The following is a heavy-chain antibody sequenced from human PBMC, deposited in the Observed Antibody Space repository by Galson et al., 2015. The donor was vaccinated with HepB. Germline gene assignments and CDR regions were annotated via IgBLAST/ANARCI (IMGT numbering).Heavy chain of an antibody. CDR3: ATGLNAVVTPSV. CDR1: GYTFTSYD. D-gene: IGHD4-23*01. J-gene: IGHJ6*02. Sequence: SVKVSCKASGYTFTSYDINWVRQAPGKGLEWMGGFDPEDGETIYAQKFQGRVTMTEDTSTDTAYMELSSLRSEDTAVYYCATGLNAVVTPSVWGQGTTVTVSS. V-gene: IGHV1-24*01. CDR2: FDPEDGET.